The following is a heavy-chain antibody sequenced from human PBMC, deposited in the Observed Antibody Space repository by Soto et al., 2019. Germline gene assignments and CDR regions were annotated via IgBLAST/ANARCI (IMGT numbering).Heavy chain of an antibody. V-gene: IGHV3-30*18. CDR1: GFTFSSYD. Sequence: GGSLRLSCAASGFTFSSYDMHWVRQAPGKGLEWVAVISYDGSNKYYADSVKGRFTISRDNSKNTLYLQMNSLRAEDTAVYYCAKDSREGSSSWNFETPDPWGQGTLVTVSS. CDR3: AKDSREGSSSWNFETPDP. J-gene: IGHJ5*02. D-gene: IGHD6-13*01. CDR2: ISYDGSNK.